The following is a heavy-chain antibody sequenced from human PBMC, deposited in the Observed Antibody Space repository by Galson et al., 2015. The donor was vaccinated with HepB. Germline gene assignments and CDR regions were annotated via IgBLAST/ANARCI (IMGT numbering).Heavy chain of an antibody. CDR3: ARGALVVVVDATQNNWFDP. Sequence: SCKASGYSFSSYSITWVRQAPGQGLEWMGWISPYNRDTNYARKLQGRVTLTTDTFTSTAYMELRSLRSDDTAVYYCARGALVVVVDATQNNWFDPWGQGTLVTVSS. V-gene: IGHV1-18*01. J-gene: IGHJ5*02. D-gene: IGHD2-15*01. CDR1: GYSFSSYS. CDR2: ISPYNRDT.